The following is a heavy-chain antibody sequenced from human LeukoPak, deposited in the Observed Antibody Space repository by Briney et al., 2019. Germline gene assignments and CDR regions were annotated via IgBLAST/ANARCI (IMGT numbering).Heavy chain of an antibody. CDR3: ARGYYYGSGSLFGY. CDR2: ISIYNDNP. CDR1: GYTFSNYA. J-gene: IGHJ4*02. V-gene: IGHV1-18*01. Sequence: ASVKVSCKTSGYTFSNYAISWVRQAPGQGLEWMGYISIYNDNPNYAQNLQGRVTLTTDISTSTAYMELRSLRSDDTAVYYCARGYYYGSGSLFGYWGQGTLVTVSS. D-gene: IGHD3-10*01.